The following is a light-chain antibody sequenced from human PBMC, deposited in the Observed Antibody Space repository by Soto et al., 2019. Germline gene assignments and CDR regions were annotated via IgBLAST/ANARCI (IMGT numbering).Light chain of an antibody. Sequence: QSVLTQPASVSGSPGQSITISCTGTSSDVGSYNLVSWYQQYPGKAPKLMIYEVTKRPSGVSDRFSGSKSGNTASLTISGLQAEDEADYYSCSYAGGVIFGGGTELTVL. J-gene: IGLJ2*01. CDR2: EVT. CDR1: SSDVGSYNL. CDR3: CSYAGGVI. V-gene: IGLV2-23*02.